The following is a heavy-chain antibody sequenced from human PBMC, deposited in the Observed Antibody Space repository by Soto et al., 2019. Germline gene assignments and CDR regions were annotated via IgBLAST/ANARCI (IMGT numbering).Heavy chain of an antibody. D-gene: IGHD6-13*01. V-gene: IGHV3-30*18. CDR2: ISYDGSNK. Sequence: PGGSLRLSCAASGFTFSSYGMHWVRQAPGKGLEWVAVISYDGSNKYYADSVKGRFTISRDNSKNTLYLQMNSLRAEDTAVYYCAKDRERVAAAALDYWGQGTLVTVSS. CDR1: GFTFSSYG. CDR3: AKDRERVAAAALDY. J-gene: IGHJ4*02.